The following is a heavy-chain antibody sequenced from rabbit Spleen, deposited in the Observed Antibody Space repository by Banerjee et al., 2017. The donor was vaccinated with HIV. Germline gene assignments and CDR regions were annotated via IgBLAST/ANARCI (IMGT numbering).Heavy chain of an antibody. V-gene: IGHV1S45*01. CDR3: ARDTGSSFSSYGMDL. D-gene: IGHD8-1*01. J-gene: IGHJ6*01. CDR1: GFSFSSSYW. CDR2: IYTGSSGST. Sequence: EESGGDLVKPEGSLTLTCTASGFSFSSSYWICWVRQAPGKGLEWIGCIYTGSSGSTYSATWAKGRFTCSKTSSTTVTLQMTSLTVADTATYFCARDTGSSFSSYGMDLWGPGTLVTVS.